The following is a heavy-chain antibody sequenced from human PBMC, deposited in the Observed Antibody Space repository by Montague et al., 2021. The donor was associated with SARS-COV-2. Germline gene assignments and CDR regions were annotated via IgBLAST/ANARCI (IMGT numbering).Heavy chain of an antibody. J-gene: IGHJ6*02. Sequence: SLRLSCAASGFTFSSYAMSWVRQAPGKGLEWVSAISGSGGSTYYADSVKGRFTISRDHSKNTLYLQMNSLRAEDTAVYYCAKFFGGWHRYGMDVWGQGTTVTVSS. V-gene: IGHV3-23*01. CDR2: ISGSGGST. CDR1: GFTFSSYA. CDR3: AKFFGGWHRYGMDV. D-gene: IGHD6-19*01.